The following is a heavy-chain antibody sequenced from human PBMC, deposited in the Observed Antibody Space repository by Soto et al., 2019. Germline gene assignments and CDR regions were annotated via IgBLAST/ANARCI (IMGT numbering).Heavy chain of an antibody. CDR1: AGSLSSDSYY. V-gene: IGHV4-61*01. CDR3: ARGLVRGGGPSYNYGLDV. CDR2: IFHSEST. D-gene: IGHD3-10*01. Sequence: QVQLQESGPGLVKPSETLSLTCTVSAGSLSSDSYYWSWIRQPPGKGLEWIGYIFHSESTNYNPSLKSRVIMSEDTSKKQFSLKLTSVTAADTAVYYCARGLVRGGGPSYNYGLDVWGQGTTVTVSS. J-gene: IGHJ6*02.